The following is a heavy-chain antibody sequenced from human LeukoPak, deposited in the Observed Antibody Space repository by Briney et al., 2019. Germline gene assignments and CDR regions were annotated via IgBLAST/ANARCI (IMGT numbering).Heavy chain of an antibody. CDR2: ISSSGSTI. V-gene: IGHV3-11*04. CDR3: AKDRCSNGVGCYYYYMDV. D-gene: IGHD2-8*01. J-gene: IGHJ6*03. Sequence: GGSLRLSCAASGFTFSDYYMSWIRQAPGKVLEWVSYISSSGSTIYYADSVKGRFTISRDNAKNSLYLQMNSLRAEDTAVYYCAKDRCSNGVGCYYYYMDVWGKGTTVTISS. CDR1: GFTFSDYY.